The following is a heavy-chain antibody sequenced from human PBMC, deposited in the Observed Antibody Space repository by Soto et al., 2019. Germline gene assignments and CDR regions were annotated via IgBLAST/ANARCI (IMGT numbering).Heavy chain of an antibody. CDR3: AATNGRAAQLGELKNWFDP. CDR1: GYSFTSYW. J-gene: IGHJ5*02. D-gene: IGHD1-7*01. V-gene: IGHV5-51*01. Sequence: PGESLKISCKGSGYSFTSYWIGWVRQMPGKGLEWMGIIYPGDSDTRYSPSFQGQVTISADKSISTAYLQWSSLKASDTAMYYCAATNGRAAQLGELKNWFDPWGQGTLVTVSS. CDR2: IYPGDSDT.